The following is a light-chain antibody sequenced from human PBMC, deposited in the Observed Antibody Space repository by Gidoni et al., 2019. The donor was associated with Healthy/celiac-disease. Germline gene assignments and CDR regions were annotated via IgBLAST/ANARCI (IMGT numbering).Light chain of an antibody. CDR1: QSVLYSSNNKNY. J-gene: IGKJ1*01. Sequence: DIVMTQSPDSLAVSLGERDTINCKSSQSVLYSSNNKNYLAWYQQKPGQPPKLLIYWASNRESGVPDRFSGSGSGTDFTLTISSLQAEDVAVYYCQQYYSTPRTFGQGTKVEIK. V-gene: IGKV4-1*01. CDR3: QQYYSTPRT. CDR2: WAS.